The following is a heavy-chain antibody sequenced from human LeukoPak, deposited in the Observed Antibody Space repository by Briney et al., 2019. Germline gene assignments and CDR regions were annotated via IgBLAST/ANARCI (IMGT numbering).Heavy chain of an antibody. D-gene: IGHD3-9*01. CDR2: ICSSSSTI. V-gene: IGHV3-48*02. J-gene: IGHJ4*02. CDR1: EFTFSRYS. Sequence: GGCLRLSCAASEFTFSRYSMSWVRQAPGKGLEWVSYICSSSSTIYYADSVRGRFTISRDNAKNSLYLQMNSLRDEDTAVYYCARERLTKLDYWGQGTLVTVSS. CDR3: ARERLTKLDY.